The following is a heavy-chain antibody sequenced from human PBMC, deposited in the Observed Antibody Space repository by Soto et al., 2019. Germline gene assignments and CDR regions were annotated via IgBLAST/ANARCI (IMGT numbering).Heavy chain of an antibody. J-gene: IGHJ4*02. CDR2: ISGRVNST. CDR1: GFAFGPYV. Sequence: ESVGGLVQPGGSLRLSCEASGFAFGPYVMSWVRQAPGKGLAWVSAISGRVNSTYYADSVKGRFTISRDNAKNTLYLQMTSRRAEDTAVYYCAKDIRSIGGRSPFDLWGQGTLVTVSS. D-gene: IGHD2-15*01. V-gene: IGHV3-23*01. CDR3: AKDIRSIGGRSPFDL.